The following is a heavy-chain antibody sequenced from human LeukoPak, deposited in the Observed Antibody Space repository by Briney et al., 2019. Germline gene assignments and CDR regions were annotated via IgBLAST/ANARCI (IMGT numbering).Heavy chain of an antibody. CDR1: GYSFTSYW. CDR3: ARQRTAAAGHYYYYGMDV. CDR2: IYPGDSDT. V-gene: IGHV5-51*01. Sequence: GESLKISCKGSGYSFTSYWIGWVRQMPGKGLEWMEIIYPGDSDTRYSPSFQGQVTISADKSISTAYLQWSSLKASDTAMYYCARQRTAAAGHYYYYGMDVWGQGTTVTVSS. D-gene: IGHD6-13*01. J-gene: IGHJ6*02.